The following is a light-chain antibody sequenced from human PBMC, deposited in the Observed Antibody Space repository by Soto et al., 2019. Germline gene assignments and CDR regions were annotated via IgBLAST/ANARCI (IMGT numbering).Light chain of an antibody. V-gene: IGLV1-40*01. Sequence: QSVLTQPPSVSGAPGQRVTIPCTGSSSNIESFYDVHWYQQLPGTVPKLLIYGDNNRPSGVPDRFSGSKSSTAASLAITGLQAEDEADYYCQSYDNSLNHVVFGGGTKVTVL. J-gene: IGLJ2*01. CDR1: SSNIESFYD. CDR3: QSYDNSLNHVV. CDR2: GDN.